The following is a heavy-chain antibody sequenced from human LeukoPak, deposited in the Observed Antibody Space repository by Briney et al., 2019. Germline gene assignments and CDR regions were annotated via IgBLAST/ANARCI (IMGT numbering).Heavy chain of an antibody. CDR2: IDHSGST. J-gene: IGHJ3*01. CDR3: ARLFSSSWYRGAFDL. V-gene: IGHV4-34*01. D-gene: IGHD6-13*01. CDR1: GGSFSGYF. Sequence: PSETLSLTCAVYGGSFSGYFWSWIRQAPGKGLEWIGEIDHSGSTNYNPSLKSRVTISLDTSKNKFSLKLSSVTAADTAVYYCARLFSSSWYRGAFDLWGQGTMVTVSS.